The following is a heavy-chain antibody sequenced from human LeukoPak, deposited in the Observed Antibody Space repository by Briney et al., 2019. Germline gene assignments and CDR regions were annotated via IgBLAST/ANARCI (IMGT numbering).Heavy chain of an antibody. CDR1: GFTFSSYS. CDR2: ISSSSSYM. J-gene: IGHJ4*02. V-gene: IGHV3-21*01. Sequence: PGGSLRLSCAASGFTFSSYSMNWVRQAPGKGLEWVSSISSSSSYMYYADSVKGRFTISRDNAKNSLYLQMNSLRAEDTAVYYCARVPRYDILTGYYDYWGQGTLVTVSS. D-gene: IGHD3-9*01. CDR3: ARVPRYDILTGYYDY.